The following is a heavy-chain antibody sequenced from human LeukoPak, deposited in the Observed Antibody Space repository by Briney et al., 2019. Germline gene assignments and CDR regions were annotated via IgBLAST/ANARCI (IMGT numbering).Heavy chain of an antibody. CDR3: ATAGYGSGTYPLGD. V-gene: IGHV1-24*01. D-gene: IGHD3-10*01. CDR2: FDPEDGET. J-gene: IGHJ4*02. CDR1: GYTLTDLS. Sequence: GASVKVSCKVSGYTLTDLSMHWVRQAPGKRLEWMGGFDPEDGETNYAQKLQGRVTMTEDTSTDTAYMELSSLRPEDTAVYYCATAGYGSGTYPLGDWGQGTLVTVSS.